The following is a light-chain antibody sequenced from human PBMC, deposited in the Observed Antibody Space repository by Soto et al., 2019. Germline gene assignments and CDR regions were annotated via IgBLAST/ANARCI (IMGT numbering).Light chain of an antibody. V-gene: IGKV4-1*01. CDR2: WAS. J-gene: IGKJ2*01. Sequence: DIVMTQSPDSLAVSLGERDTINCKSSQSVLHRSNNKNDLAWYQQKPGQPPKLLIYWASTRESGVPDRFSGSGSVTDFTLNISSLQAEDVAVYYCQLHYSTPPYTFGQGTKLEIK. CDR1: QSVLHRSNNKND. CDR3: QLHYSTPPYT.